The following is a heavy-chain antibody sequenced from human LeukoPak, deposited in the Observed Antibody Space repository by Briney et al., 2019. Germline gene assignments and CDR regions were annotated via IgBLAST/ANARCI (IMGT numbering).Heavy chain of an antibody. Sequence: PSETLSLTCTVSGGSISSSSYYWGWIRQPPGKGLEWIGSIYYSGSTYYNPSLKSRVTISVDTSKNQFSLKLSSVTAADTAVYYCARSLVARGSRFDPWGQGTLVTVSS. J-gene: IGHJ5*02. CDR1: GGSISSSSYY. D-gene: IGHD3-10*01. CDR2: IYYSGST. CDR3: ARSLVARGSRFDP. V-gene: IGHV4-39*01.